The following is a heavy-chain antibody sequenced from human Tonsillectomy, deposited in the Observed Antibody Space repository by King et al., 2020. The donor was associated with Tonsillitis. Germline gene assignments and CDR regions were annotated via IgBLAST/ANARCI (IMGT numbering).Heavy chain of an antibody. CDR3: ARDLVQGDYVETYDY. V-gene: IGHV1-46*01. CDR2: INPSGGST. J-gene: IGHJ4*02. D-gene: IGHD4-17*01. CDR1: GYTFTSYY. Sequence: VQLVESGAEVKKPGASVKVSCKASGYTFTSYYMHWVRQAPGQGLEWMGIINPSGGSTNYAQKFQGRVTMTRDTSTSTVYMELSSLRSEDTAVYYCARDLVQGDYVETYDYWGQGTLVTVSS.